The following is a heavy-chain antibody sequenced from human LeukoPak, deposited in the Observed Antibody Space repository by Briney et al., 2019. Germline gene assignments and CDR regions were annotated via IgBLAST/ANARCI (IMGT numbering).Heavy chain of an antibody. V-gene: IGHV3-30*18. Sequence: PGRSLRLSCAASGYTFSSFDMHWVRQAPGKGLAWVAFISHDGRNKYYVDSVKGRFTISRDNSKNTLYLQMNGLRAEDTAVYYCAKGLTTVLIPGYWGQGTLVTVSS. CDR1: GYTFSSFD. CDR3: AKGLTTVLIPGY. J-gene: IGHJ4*02. D-gene: IGHD4-23*01. CDR2: ISHDGRNK.